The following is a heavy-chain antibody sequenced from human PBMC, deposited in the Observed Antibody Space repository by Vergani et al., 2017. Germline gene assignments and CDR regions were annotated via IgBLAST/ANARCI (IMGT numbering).Heavy chain of an antibody. D-gene: IGHD6-13*01. J-gene: IGHJ4*02. CDR2: ISAYNANT. Sequence: QVQLVQSGAEVKKPGASVKVSCKASGYTLTSYGISWVRQAPGQGLEWMGWISAYNANTNYAQKLQGRVTMTRDTSTSTAYMELRSLRYDDTAVYYCARPLGGIAAAGTLDYWGQGTLVTVSS. CDR1: GYTLTSYG. CDR3: ARPLGGIAAAGTLDY. V-gene: IGHV1-18*01.